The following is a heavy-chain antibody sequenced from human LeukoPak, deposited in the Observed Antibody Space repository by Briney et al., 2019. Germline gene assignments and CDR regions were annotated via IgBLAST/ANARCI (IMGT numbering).Heavy chain of an antibody. CDR1: GFTFSSYW. Sequence: SGGSLRLSCEASGFTFSSYWMHWVRQTPGKGLMWVARIKSDGSTIYADSVQGRFTISRDNAKNSLYLQMNSLRAEDTAVYYCAREPVVLITTDAFDIWGQGTMVTVSS. D-gene: IGHD3-22*01. CDR3: AREPVVLITTDAFDI. J-gene: IGHJ3*02. V-gene: IGHV3-74*01. CDR2: IKSDGST.